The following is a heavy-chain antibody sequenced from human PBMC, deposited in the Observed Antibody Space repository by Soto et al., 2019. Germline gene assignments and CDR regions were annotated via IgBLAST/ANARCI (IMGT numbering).Heavy chain of an antibody. CDR2: IYYSGST. CDR3: ARHFSRSYDILTAQKVYYYYMDV. V-gene: IGHV4-59*08. Sequence: SETLSLTCTVSGGSISSYYWSWIRQPPGKGLEWIGYIYYSGSTNYNPSLKSRVTISVDTSKNQFSLKLSSVTAADTAVYYCARHFSRSYDILTAQKVYYYYMDVWGKGTTVTVSS. D-gene: IGHD3-9*01. J-gene: IGHJ6*03. CDR1: GGSISSYY.